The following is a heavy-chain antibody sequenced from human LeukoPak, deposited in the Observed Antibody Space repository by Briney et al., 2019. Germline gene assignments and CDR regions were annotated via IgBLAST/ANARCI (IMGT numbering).Heavy chain of an antibody. Sequence: GRSLRLSCAASGFTFSSYGMHWVRQAPGKGLEWVAVISYDGSNKYYADSVKGRFTISRDNSKNTLYLQMNSLRAEDTAVYYCAKVDTADPVGFDYWGQGTLVTVSS. J-gene: IGHJ4*02. CDR3: AKVDTADPVGFDY. V-gene: IGHV3-30*18. CDR1: GFTFSSYG. D-gene: IGHD5-18*01. CDR2: ISYDGSNK.